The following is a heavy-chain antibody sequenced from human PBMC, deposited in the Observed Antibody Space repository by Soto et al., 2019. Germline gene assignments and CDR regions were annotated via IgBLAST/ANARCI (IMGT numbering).Heavy chain of an antibody. V-gene: IGHV6-1*01. D-gene: IGHD1-1*01. CDR2: TYYRSKWYN. CDR3: ARDMEAYYYYYGMDV. J-gene: IGHJ6*02. CDR1: GYSVASKSAA. Sequence: SRTLSLACAISGYSVASKSAAWNWIRQSPSRGLEWLGRTYYRSKWYNDYAVSVKSRIAINPDTSKNQFSLQLNSVTPEDTAVYYCARDMEAYYYYYGMDVWGQGTTVTVSS.